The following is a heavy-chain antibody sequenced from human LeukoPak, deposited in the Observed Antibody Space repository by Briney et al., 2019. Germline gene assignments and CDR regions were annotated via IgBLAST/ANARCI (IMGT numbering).Heavy chain of an antibody. V-gene: IGHV3-30*18. CDR2: ISYDGSNK. Sequence: PGGSLRLSCAASGFTFSSYGMHWVRQAPGKGLEWVAVISYDGSNKYYADSVKGRFTISRDNSKNTLYLQMNSLRAEGTAVYYCANGRAGAFDIWGQGTMVTVSS. J-gene: IGHJ3*02. CDR1: GFTFSSYG. D-gene: IGHD6-19*01. CDR3: ANGRAGAFDI.